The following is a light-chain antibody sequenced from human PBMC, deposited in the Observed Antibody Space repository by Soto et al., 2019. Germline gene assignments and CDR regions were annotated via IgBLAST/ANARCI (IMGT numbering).Light chain of an antibody. CDR1: SSNIGINH. CDR3: NSYTNSNTYV. J-gene: IGLJ1*01. Sequence: QSVLTQPPSVSAAPGQKVTISCSGSSSNIGINHVSWYQQLPGTAPKLMIYDVSNRPSGVSNRFSGSKSGNTASLTISGLQAEDEADYYCNSYTNSNTYVFGSGTKVTVL. V-gene: IGLV2-14*01. CDR2: DVS.